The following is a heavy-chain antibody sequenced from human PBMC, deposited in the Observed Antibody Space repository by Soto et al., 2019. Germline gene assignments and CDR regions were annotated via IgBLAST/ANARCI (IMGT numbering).Heavy chain of an antibody. CDR1: GVSISNTSYY. CDR3: ARHGSY. CDR2: IYFSGST. V-gene: IGHV4-39*01. J-gene: IGHJ4*02. Sequence: QLQLQESGPGLVKPSETLSLTCSVSGVSISNTSYYWGWIRQPPGKGLEWVGTIYFSGSTFYNPSLKSRVTISIDTSKNQFSLRLSSVTAADTAVYYCARHGSYWGQGTLVTDSS.